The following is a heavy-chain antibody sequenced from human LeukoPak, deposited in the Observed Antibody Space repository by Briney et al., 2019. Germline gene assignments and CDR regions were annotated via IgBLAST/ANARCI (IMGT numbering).Heavy chain of an antibody. J-gene: IGHJ4*02. Sequence: AGGSLRLSCAASGFTFSNYAMMWVRQAPGKRLEWVSSITGSGDGTYYADSVRGRFTISRDNSENTLYLQLNSLRADDPAVYFCVKGFVHPTYYFDYWGQGTLVTVSS. V-gene: IGHV3-23*01. CDR1: GFTFSNYA. CDR2: ITGSGDGT. CDR3: VKGFVHPTYYFDY. D-gene: IGHD3-10*01.